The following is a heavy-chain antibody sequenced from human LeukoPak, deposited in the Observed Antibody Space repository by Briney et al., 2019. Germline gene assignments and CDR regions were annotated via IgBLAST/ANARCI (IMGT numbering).Heavy chain of an antibody. D-gene: IGHD2-2*01. CDR3: ARHSIVVVPAAPGGDAFDI. V-gene: IGHV4-39*01. Sequence: NPSETLSLTCTVSGGSISSSSYYWGWIRQPPGKELEWIGSIYYSGSTYYNPSLKSRVTISVDTSKNQFSLKLSSVTAADTAVYYCARHSIVVVPAAPGGDAFDIWGQGTMVTVSS. J-gene: IGHJ3*02. CDR2: IYYSGST. CDR1: GGSISSSSYY.